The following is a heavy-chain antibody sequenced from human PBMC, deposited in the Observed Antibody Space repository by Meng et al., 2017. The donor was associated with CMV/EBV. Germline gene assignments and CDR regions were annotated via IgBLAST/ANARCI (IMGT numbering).Heavy chain of an antibody. Sequence: GESLKISCAASGFTFSSYAMHWVRQAPGKGLEWVAVISYDGSNKYYADSVKGRFTISRDNSKNTLYLQMNSLRAEDTAVYYCARDLGEQLEGISGPRVWGRGTLVTVSS. D-gene: IGHD6-6*01. CDR3: ARDLGEQLEGISGPRV. CDR1: GFTFSSYA. J-gene: IGHJ4*02. CDR2: ISYDGSNK. V-gene: IGHV3-30*04.